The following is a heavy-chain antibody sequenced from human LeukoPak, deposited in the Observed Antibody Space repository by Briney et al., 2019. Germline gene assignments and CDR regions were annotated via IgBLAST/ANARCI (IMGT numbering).Heavy chain of an antibody. CDR2: IIPIFGTA. V-gene: IGHV1-69*01. D-gene: IGHD3-10*01. J-gene: IGHJ4*02. CDR3: AKVGLGGGFDY. Sequence: ASVKVSCKASGGTFISYAISWVRQAPGQGLEWMGGIIPIFGTANYAQKFQGRVTITADESTSTAYMELSSLRAEDTAVYYCAKVGLGGGFDYWGQGTLVTVSS. CDR1: GGTFISYA.